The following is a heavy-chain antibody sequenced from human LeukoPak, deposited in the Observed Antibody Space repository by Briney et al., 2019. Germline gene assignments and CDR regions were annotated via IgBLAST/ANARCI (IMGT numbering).Heavy chain of an antibody. CDR1: GFTFSTYS. J-gene: IGHJ4*02. D-gene: IGHD2-15*01. CDR3: TRDWGGYCSGGSCYPGY. Sequence: GGSLRLSCAASGFTFSTYSMKWVRQVPGKGLEWISSISSSSSYIYYADSVKGRFTISRDNAKNSLYLQMNSLRAEDTAVYYCTRDWGGYCSGGSCYPGYWGQGTLVTVSS. CDR2: ISSSSSYI. V-gene: IGHV3-21*01.